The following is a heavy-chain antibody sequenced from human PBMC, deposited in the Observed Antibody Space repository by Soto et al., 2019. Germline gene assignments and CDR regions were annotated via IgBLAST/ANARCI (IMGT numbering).Heavy chain of an antibody. Sequence: GGSLRLSCAASGFTFNDAWMFWVRQAPGKGLEWVGRIKSKTDGGTTDYAAPVKGRFTISRDDSKNTLYLQMNSLKTEDTAVYYCTTLPDITMIVQPPGAFDIWGQGTMVTVSS. CDR3: TTLPDITMIVQPPGAFDI. D-gene: IGHD3-22*01. CDR2: IKSKTDGGTT. J-gene: IGHJ3*02. V-gene: IGHV3-15*01. CDR1: GFTFNDAW.